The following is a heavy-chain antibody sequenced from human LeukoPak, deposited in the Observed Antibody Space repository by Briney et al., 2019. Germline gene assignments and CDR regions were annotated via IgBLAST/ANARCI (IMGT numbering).Heavy chain of an antibody. CDR2: ISASGGST. D-gene: IGHD2/OR15-2a*01. CDR3: AKYVSAKGPPYGLDV. V-gene: IGHV3-23*01. J-gene: IGHJ6*02. CDR1: EFTFSSYA. Sequence: QSGASLRLSCAASEFTFSSYAMQWVRQAPGKGLEWVSGISASGGSTYYADSVKGRFTISRDNSKNTLYLQMNSLRAEDTAIYYCAKYVSAKGPPYGLDVWGQGTTVTVSS.